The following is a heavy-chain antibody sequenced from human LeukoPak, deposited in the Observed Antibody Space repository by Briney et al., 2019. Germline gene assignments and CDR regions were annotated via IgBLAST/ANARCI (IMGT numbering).Heavy chain of an antibody. V-gene: IGHV4-59*12. J-gene: IGHJ4*02. Sequence: SSETLSLTCTVSGDSISNYYWNWLRQPPGKGLEWIGYIYYSGRTNYNPSLKSRVTIPVDTSKNQFSLKLSSVTAADTAVYYCATSLKYGFFDYWGQGTLVTVSS. D-gene: IGHD3-10*01. CDR2: IYYSGRT. CDR3: ATSLKYGFFDY. CDR1: GDSISNYY.